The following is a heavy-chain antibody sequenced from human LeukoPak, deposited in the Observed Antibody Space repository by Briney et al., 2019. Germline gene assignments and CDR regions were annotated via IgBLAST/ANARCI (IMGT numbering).Heavy chain of an antibody. D-gene: IGHD3-10*01. J-gene: IGHJ6*02. CDR1: GGSFSGYY. V-gene: IGHV4-34*01. CDR3: ARDFGRNYGGMDV. CDR2: INHSGST. Sequence: SETLSLTCAVYGGSFSGYYWSWIRQPPGKGLEWIGEINHSGSTNYNPSLKSRVTISVDTSKNQFSLKLSSVTAADTAVYYCARDFGRNYGGMDVWGQGTTVTVSS.